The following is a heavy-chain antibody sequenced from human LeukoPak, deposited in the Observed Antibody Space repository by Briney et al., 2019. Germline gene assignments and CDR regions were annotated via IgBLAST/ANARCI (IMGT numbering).Heavy chain of an antibody. CDR1: GYTFTRYA. V-gene: IGHV1-3*03. CDR2: INGGNGNT. CDR3: ARDRCSSTSCYNFDY. D-gene: IGHD2-2*02. J-gene: IGHJ4*02. Sequence: ASVTVSCKASGYTFTRYAMHWVRQAPGQRLEWMGWINGGNGNTKYSQEFQGRVTITRDTSASTAYMELSSLRSEDMAVYYCARDRCSSTSCYNFDYWGQGTLVTVSS.